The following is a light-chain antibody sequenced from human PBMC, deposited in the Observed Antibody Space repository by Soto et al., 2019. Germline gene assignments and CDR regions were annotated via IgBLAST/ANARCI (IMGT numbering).Light chain of an antibody. CDR3: QKYNNFWT. Sequence: EIVMTQSPAILSVSPGETATLSCRASQSVSSNLAWYQQKPGQAPRLLIYGASTRSTDIPARFSGSGSGTEFTLTISSLQSEDFAVYYCQKYNNFWTFGQGTKVEIK. CDR1: QSVSSN. V-gene: IGKV3-15*01. CDR2: GAS. J-gene: IGKJ1*01.